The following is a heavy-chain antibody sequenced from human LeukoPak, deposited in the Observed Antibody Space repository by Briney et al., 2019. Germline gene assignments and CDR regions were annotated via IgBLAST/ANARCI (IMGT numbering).Heavy chain of an antibody. CDR1: GFTFDDYA. J-gene: IGHJ6*03. D-gene: IGHD6-13*01. CDR3: AKGSTRDSSYYYYYMDV. V-gene: IGHV3-43D*03. Sequence: GGSLRLSCAASGFTFDDYAMHWVRQAPGKGLEWVSLISWDGGSTYYADSVKGRFTISRDNSKNSLYLQMNSLRAEDTALYYCAKGSTRDSSYYYYYMDVWGKGTTVTVSS. CDR2: ISWDGGST.